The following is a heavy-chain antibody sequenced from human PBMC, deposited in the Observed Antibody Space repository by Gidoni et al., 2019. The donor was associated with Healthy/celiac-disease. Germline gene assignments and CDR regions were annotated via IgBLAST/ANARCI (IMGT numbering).Heavy chain of an antibody. Sequence: QLQLQESGPGLVKPSETLSLTCTVAGGSLSSSSYYWGWIRQPPGKGLEWIGSIYYSGSTYYNPSLKSRITISVDTSKNQFSRKLSAVTAADTAVYYCARQKSSSSWSDYWGQGTLVTVSS. D-gene: IGHD6-13*01. CDR3: ARQKSSSSWSDY. CDR2: IYYSGST. CDR1: GGSLSSSSYY. V-gene: IGHV4-39*01. J-gene: IGHJ4*02.